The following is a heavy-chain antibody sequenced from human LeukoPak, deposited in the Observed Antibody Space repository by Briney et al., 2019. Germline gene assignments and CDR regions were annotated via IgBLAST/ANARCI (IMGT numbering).Heavy chain of an antibody. CDR3: ARPTYYDWYFDL. V-gene: IGHV4-31*03. J-gene: IGHJ2*01. Sequence: SETLSLTCTVSGGSISSGNYYWSWIRQHPGRGLEWIGYIDYSGSTYYNPSLKSRVTISADTSKNQFSLKLSSVTTADTAVYYCARPTYYDWYFDLWSRGTLVTVSS. CDR2: IDYSGST. CDR1: GGSISSGNYY. D-gene: IGHD3-22*01.